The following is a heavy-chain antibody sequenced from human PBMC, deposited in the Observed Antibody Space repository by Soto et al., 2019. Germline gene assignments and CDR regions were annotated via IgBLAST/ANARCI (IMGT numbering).Heavy chain of an antibody. D-gene: IGHD3-10*01. J-gene: IGHJ3*02. V-gene: IGHV1-2*04. CDR1: GYTFTCYY. CDR2: INPNSGGT. CDR3: ARVITMVRDGAFDI. Sequence: GASVKVSCKASGYTFTCYYMHWVRQAPGQGLEWMGWINPNSGGTNYAQKFQGCVTMTRDTSISTAYMELSRLRSDDTAVYYCARVITMVRDGAFDIWGQGTMVTVS.